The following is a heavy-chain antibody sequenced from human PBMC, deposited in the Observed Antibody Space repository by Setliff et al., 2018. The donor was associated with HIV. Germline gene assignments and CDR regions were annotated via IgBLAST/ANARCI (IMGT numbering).Heavy chain of an antibody. V-gene: IGHV4-39*01. Sequence: SETLSLTCTVSGGPISSSSYYWGWIRQPPGKGLEWIGSIYYSGSAYYSPSLKSRVTISVDTSKNQFSLKLSSVTAADTAVYYCARRKGYCSGPSCLEFSWFDPWGQGTLVTV. CDR1: GGPISSSSYY. CDR3: ARRKGYCSGPSCLEFSWFDP. CDR2: IYYSGSA. J-gene: IGHJ5*02. D-gene: IGHD2-2*01.